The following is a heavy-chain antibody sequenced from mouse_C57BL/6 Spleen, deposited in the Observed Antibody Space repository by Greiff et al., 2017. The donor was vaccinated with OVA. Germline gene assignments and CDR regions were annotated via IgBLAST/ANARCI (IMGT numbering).Heavy chain of an antibody. CDR1: GFSLTSYG. J-gene: IGHJ2*01. CDR3: AKNGGNPGYFDY. D-gene: IGHD2-1*01. Sequence: VKLVESGPGLVQPSQSLSITCTVSGFSLTSYGVHWVRQSPGKGLEWLGVIWRGGSTDYNAAFMSRLSITKDNSKSQVFFKMNSLQADDTAIYYCAKNGGNPGYFDYWGQGTTLTVSS. CDR2: IWRGGST. V-gene: IGHV2-5*01.